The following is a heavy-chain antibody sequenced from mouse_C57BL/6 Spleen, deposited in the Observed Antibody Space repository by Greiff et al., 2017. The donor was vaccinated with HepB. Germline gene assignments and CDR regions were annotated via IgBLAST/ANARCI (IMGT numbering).Heavy chain of an antibody. CDR1: GYTFTSYW. V-gene: IGHV1-53*01. J-gene: IGHJ1*03. CDR3: AITTVVDWYFDV. D-gene: IGHD1-1*01. Sequence: QVQLQQPGTELVKPGASVKLSCKASGYTFTSYWMHWVKQRPGQCLEWIGNINPSNGGTNYNEKFKSKATLTVDKSSSTAYMQLSSLTSEDSAVYYCAITTVVDWYFDVWGTGTTVTISS. CDR2: INPSNGGT.